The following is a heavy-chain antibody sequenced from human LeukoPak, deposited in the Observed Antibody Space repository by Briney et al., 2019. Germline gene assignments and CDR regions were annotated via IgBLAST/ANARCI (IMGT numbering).Heavy chain of an antibody. Sequence: GGSLRLSCAASGFTFSRYGMHWVRQAPGKGLEWVAVISYGGSNKNYADSVKGRFTISRDNSKNTLYLQMNSLRPEDAAVYYCARGDPVDYWGQGTLVTVSS. V-gene: IGHV3-30*03. J-gene: IGHJ4*02. CDR3: ARGDPVDY. CDR2: ISYGGSNK. CDR1: GFTFSRYG.